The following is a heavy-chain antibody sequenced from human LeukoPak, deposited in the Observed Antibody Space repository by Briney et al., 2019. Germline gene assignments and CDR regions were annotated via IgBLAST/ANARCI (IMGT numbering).Heavy chain of an antibody. D-gene: IGHD3-10*01. J-gene: IGHJ3*02. CDR1: GFTFSSYG. CDR2: ISYDGSNK. Sequence: PGGPLRLSCAASGFTFSSYGMHWVRQAPGKGLEWVAVISYDGSNKYYADSVKGRFTISRDDSKNTLYLQNSLRAEDTAVYYCAKDWLGFSGAFDIWGQGTMVTVSS. CDR3: AKDWLGFSGAFDI. V-gene: IGHV3-30*18.